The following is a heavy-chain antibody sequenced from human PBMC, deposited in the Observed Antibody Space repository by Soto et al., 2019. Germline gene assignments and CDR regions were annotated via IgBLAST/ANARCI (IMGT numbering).Heavy chain of an antibody. CDR3: VRGGSNYAS. CDR2: IKPDESEK. CDR1: GFTFSDSW. D-gene: IGHD4-4*01. V-gene: IGHV3-7*01. J-gene: IGHJ5*02. Sequence: EVQLVESGGGLVQPGGSPRLSSTASGFTFSDSWMTWVRQAPGKGLEWVARIKPDESEKKYAGSVKGRFSTSRDNAKNSMYLQMDSLRGEDTAVYYCVRGGSNYASWGQGTLVTVSS.